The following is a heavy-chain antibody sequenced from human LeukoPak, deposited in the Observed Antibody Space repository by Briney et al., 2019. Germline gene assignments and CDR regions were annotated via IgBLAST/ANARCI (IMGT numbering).Heavy chain of an antibody. CDR2: IYYSGST. J-gene: IGHJ4*02. CDR1: GGSISPYY. D-gene: IGHD1-26*01. CDR3: ARHGGGGESYPRVFDY. V-gene: IGHV4-59*08. Sequence: PSETLSLTCTVSGGSISPYYWSWIRQPPGKGLEWIGYIYYSGSTNYNPYLNSRVTISVDTSKNQFSLKLSSVTAADTAVYYCARHGGGGESYPRVFDYWGRGNLVTVSS.